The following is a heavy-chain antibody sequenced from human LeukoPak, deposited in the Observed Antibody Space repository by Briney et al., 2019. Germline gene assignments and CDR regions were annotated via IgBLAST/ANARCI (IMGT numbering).Heavy chain of an antibody. J-gene: IGHJ6*04. CDR3: ARGGSGRDYYYGMDV. CDR1: GYTFTSYY. Sequence: ASVKVSCKASGYTFTSYYMHWVRQAPGQGLEWMGIINPSGGSTRYAQKFQGRVTMTRDTSTSTVYMELSSLRSEDTAVYYCARGGSGRDYYYGMDVWGKGTTVTVSS. D-gene: IGHD3-10*01. V-gene: IGHV1-46*01. CDR2: INPSGGST.